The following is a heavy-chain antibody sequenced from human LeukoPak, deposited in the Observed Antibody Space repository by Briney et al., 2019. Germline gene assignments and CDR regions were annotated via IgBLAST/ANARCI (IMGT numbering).Heavy chain of an antibody. V-gene: IGHV4-34*01. Sequence: PSETLSLTCAVYGGSFSDYYWNWIRQPPGKGLEWIGEINHSGSTNYNPSLKSRVTISVDTSKNQFSLKLSSVTAADTAVYYCARGVVAATRRVYWGQGTLVTVSS. J-gene: IGHJ4*02. D-gene: IGHD2-15*01. CDR2: INHSGST. CDR1: GGSFSDYY. CDR3: ARGVVAATRRVY.